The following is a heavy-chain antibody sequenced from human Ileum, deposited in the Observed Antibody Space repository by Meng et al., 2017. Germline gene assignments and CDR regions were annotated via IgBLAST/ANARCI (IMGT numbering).Heavy chain of an antibody. CDR1: GGSVSSSGYE. Sequence: QVPLQESGQCLARPSETLSLICAVSGGSVSSSGYERGWIRQPPGKGLEWIGYASTNYNPSLKSRVTISVDTSKNQFSLKLTSVTAADTAVYYCARDHWGSLDYWGQGVLVTVSS. D-gene: IGHD7-27*01. CDR2: AST. V-gene: IGHV4-61*08. CDR3: ARDHWGSLDY. J-gene: IGHJ4*02.